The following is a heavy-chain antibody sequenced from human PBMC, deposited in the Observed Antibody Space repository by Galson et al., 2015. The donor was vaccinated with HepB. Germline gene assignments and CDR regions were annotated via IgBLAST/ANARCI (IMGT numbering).Heavy chain of an antibody. CDR2: IYPGDSDT. CDR3: ARHAYYDILTGYPWVAFDI. D-gene: IGHD3-9*01. Sequence: QSGAEVKKPGESLKISCKGSGCSFTSYWIGWVRQMPGKGLEWMGIIYPGDSDTRYSPSFQGQVTISADKSISTAYLQWSSLKASDTAMYYCARHAYYDILTGYPWVAFDIWGQGTMVTVSS. V-gene: IGHV5-51*01. J-gene: IGHJ3*02. CDR1: GCSFTSYW.